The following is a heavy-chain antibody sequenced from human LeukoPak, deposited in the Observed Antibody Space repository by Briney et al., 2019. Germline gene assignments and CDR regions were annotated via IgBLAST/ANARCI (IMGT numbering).Heavy chain of an antibody. CDR1: GFTFSSYA. V-gene: IGHV3-30*04. CDR3: AKEDRGPLEMTTTKGLDY. D-gene: IGHD5-24*01. CDR2: ISYDGSNK. Sequence: GRSLRLSCAASGFTFSSYAMHWVRQAPGKGLEWVAVISYDGSNKYYADSVKGRFTFSRDNSKNTMYLQMNSLRAEDTAVYYCAKEDRGPLEMTTTKGLDYWGQGTLVTVSS. J-gene: IGHJ4*02.